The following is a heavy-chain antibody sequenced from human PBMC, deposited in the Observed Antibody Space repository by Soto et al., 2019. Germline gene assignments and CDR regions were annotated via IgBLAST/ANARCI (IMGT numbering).Heavy chain of an antibody. CDR2: MFHSGST. CDR3: ARGHILVLPTVGWFDP. CDR1: GYFISSGYY. V-gene: IGHV4-38-2*01. D-gene: IGHD2-2*01. Sequence: PSETLSLTCAVSGYFISSGYYWGWIRQPPGKGLEWIGSMFHSGSTHYNPSLKSRVTISVDTSKNHFSLRLSSVTASDTAVYYCARGHILVLPTVGWFDPWGQGTLVTVSS. J-gene: IGHJ5*02.